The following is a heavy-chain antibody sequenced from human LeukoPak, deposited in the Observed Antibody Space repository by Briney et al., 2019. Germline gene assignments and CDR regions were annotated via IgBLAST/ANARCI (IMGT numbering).Heavy chain of an antibody. V-gene: IGHV3-30*04. CDR3: VRARAGGLDY. CDR1: GFTFRHYA. CDR2: LSFDGAHK. J-gene: IGHJ4*02. Sequence: GRSLRLSCAASGFTFRHYAVHWVRQAPGRGLECVAVLSFDGAHKYYAESVKGRFTISRDNSNNTLFLQMDSLRIEDTALYYCVRARAGGLDYWGQGTLVTVSS. D-gene: IGHD3-10*01.